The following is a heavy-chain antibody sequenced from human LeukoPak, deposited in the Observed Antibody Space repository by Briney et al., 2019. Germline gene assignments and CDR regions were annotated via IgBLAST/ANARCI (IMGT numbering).Heavy chain of an antibody. CDR1: GGSISSSSYY. J-gene: IGHJ4*02. CDR2: IHYSGST. D-gene: IGHD3-22*01. V-gene: IGHV4-39*01. CDR3: ARRMTVRRAPFDD. Sequence: SETLSLTCTVSGGSISSSSYYWGWIRQPPGKGLEWIGSIHYSGSTYYNPSLKSRVTISVDTSKNQFSLKLSSVTAADTAVYYCARRMTVRRAPFDDWGQGTLVTVSS.